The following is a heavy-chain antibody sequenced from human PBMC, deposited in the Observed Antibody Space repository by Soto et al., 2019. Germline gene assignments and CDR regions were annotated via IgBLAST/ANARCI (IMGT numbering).Heavy chain of an antibody. V-gene: IGHV1-69*01. D-gene: IGHD3-3*01. J-gene: IGHJ4*02. CDR3: ATGVIWIGYFTVDS. CDR2: FIPVYRTL. CDR1: GGSFGNSA. Sequence: QEQLVQSGAEVKKPGSSVQISCKASGGSFGNSAINWVRQTPGQGLEWLGGFIPVYRTLNYAQKFQGRVTITADESTGTAYMTLSSLASNDTAVYYCATGVIWIGYFTVDSWGQGTRVTVSS.